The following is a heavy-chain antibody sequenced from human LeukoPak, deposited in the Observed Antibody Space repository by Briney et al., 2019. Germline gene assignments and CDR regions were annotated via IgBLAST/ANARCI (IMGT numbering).Heavy chain of an antibody. D-gene: IGHD2/OR15-2a*01. CDR1: GGSVSSSNYY. J-gene: IGHJ4*02. CDR2: IYYSGST. V-gene: IGHV4-39*01. CDR3: ARPTSKLGSFDY. Sequence: SETLSLTCTVSGGSVSSSNYYWGWIRQPPGKGLEGIGTIYYSGSTYYYPSLKSRITISVDTSKNQFSLKLRSVTAADTAVYYCARPTSKLGSFDYWGQGTLVTVSS.